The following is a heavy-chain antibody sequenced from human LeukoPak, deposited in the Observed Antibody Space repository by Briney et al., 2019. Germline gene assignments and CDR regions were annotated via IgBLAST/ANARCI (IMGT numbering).Heavy chain of an antibody. V-gene: IGHV3-30*02. CDR1: GFTFSSYG. J-gene: IGHJ2*01. Sequence: PGGSLRLSCAASGFTFSSYGMHWVRQAPGKGLEWVAFIRYDGSNKYYADSVKGRFTISRDNSKNTLYLRINSLRAEDTAVYYCAKGYGGNLHWYFDLWGRGTLVTVSS. D-gene: IGHD4-23*01. CDR3: AKGYGGNLHWYFDL. CDR2: IRYDGSNK.